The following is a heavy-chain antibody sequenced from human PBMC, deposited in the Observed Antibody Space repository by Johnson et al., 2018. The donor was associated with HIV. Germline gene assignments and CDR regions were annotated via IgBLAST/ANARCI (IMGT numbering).Heavy chain of an antibody. Sequence: QEKLVESGGGVVQPGRSLRLSCAASGFTFSSYGMHWVRQAPGKGLEWVALIRYDGSKKYYADSVKGRFTISRDNSKNKMDLQMNSLRAEDTAVYYCAKEYYYDSSGPLRAFDIWGQGTMVTVSS. CDR2: IRYDGSKK. D-gene: IGHD3-22*01. CDR3: AKEYYYDSSGPLRAFDI. CDR1: GFTFSSYG. V-gene: IGHV3-30*02. J-gene: IGHJ3*02.